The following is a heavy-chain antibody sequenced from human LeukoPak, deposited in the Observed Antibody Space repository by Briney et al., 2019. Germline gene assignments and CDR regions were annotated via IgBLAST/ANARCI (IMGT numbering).Heavy chain of an antibody. J-gene: IGHJ3*02. CDR1: GYTFTVHY. CDR3: ASPYYYDSSGYLAFDI. V-gene: IGHV1-2*02. Sequence: ASVTVSYTASGYTFTVHYIHWVRQAPGQGGEGMGWIHPNTGGTKYPQKFQGRVTITADKSTSTAYMELTSLRSEDTAVYSCASPYYYDSSGYLAFDIWGQGTMVPVSS. CDR2: IHPNTGGT. D-gene: IGHD3-22*01.